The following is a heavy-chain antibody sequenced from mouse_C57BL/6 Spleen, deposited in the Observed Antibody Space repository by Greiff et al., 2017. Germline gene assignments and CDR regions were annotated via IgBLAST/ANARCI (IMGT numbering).Heavy chain of an antibody. CDR3: ARHEDYYGLDY. V-gene: IGHV5-12*01. D-gene: IGHD1-2*01. J-gene: IGHJ2*01. CDR2: ISNGGGST. Sequence: EVKLMESGGGLVQPGGSLKLSCAASGFTFSDYYMYWVRQTPEKRLEWVAYISNGGGSTYYPDTVKGRFTISRDNAKNTLYLQMSRLKSEDTAMYYCARHEDYYGLDYWGQGTTLTVSS. CDR1: GFTFSDYY.